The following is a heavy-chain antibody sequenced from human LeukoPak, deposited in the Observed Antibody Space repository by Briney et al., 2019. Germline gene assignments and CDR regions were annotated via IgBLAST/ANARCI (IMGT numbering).Heavy chain of an antibody. CDR1: AGSISSGVYS. Sequence: SQTLSLTCTVSAGSISSGVYSWSCIRQPPGKGLEWSGYIYHSGSTYSNPSLRSRVTISVDRSKNQFSLKLSSVTAADTAVYYCARGHGSGIYVDTFDIWAKGQWSPSLQ. D-gene: IGHD3-10*01. J-gene: IGHJ3*02. V-gene: IGHV4-30-2*01. CDR3: ARGHGSGIYVDTFDI. CDR2: IYHSGST.